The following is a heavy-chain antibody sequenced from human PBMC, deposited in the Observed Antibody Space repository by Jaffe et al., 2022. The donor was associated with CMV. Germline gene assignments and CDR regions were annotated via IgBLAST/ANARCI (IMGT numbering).Heavy chain of an antibody. Sequence: QVQLVESGGGAVQPGRSLRLSCAASGFTFTSYGMHWVRQAPGKGLEWVAVIWYDGTNKYYADSVKGRFTISRDNSKNTLYLQMNSLRAEDTAVYYCARDSRFYYYDSSEPPSEEIDYWGQGTLVTVSS. V-gene: IGHV3-33*08. CDR2: IWYDGTNK. J-gene: IGHJ4*02. CDR3: ARDSRFYYYDSSEPPSEEIDY. D-gene: IGHD3-22*01. CDR1: GFTFTSYG.